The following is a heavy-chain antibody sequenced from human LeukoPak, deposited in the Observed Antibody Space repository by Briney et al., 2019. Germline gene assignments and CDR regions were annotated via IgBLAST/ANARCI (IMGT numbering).Heavy chain of an antibody. V-gene: IGHV4-59*01. Sequence: PSETLSLTCTVSGGSISSYYWGWIRQPPGKGLEWIGYIYYSGSTNYNPSLKSRVTISVDTSKNQFSLKLSSVTAADTAVYYCARFPDCSSTSCYGYWGQGTLVTVSS. CDR1: GGSISSYY. CDR3: ARFPDCSSTSCYGY. J-gene: IGHJ4*02. CDR2: IYYSGST. D-gene: IGHD2-2*01.